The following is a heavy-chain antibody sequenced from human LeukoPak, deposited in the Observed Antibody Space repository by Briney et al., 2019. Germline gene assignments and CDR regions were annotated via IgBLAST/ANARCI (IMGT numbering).Heavy chain of an antibody. CDR3: ARHPYSGVFDY. Sequence: GESLQISCKGSGYSFTSYWIGWVRQVPGKGLEGMGIIYPGDSDTRYSPSFQAQVTISADKSISTAYLQWSSLKASDTAMYYCARHPYSGVFDYWGQGTLVTVSS. D-gene: IGHD1-26*01. J-gene: IGHJ4*02. V-gene: IGHV5-51*01. CDR1: GYSFTSYW. CDR2: IYPGDSDT.